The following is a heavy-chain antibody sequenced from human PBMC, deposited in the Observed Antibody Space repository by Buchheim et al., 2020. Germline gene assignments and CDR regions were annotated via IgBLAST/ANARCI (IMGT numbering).Heavy chain of an antibody. J-gene: IGHJ2*01. V-gene: IGHV3-7*01. Sequence: EVQLMDSGGGLVQPGESLKLSCAASEFTFSSYWMNWVRQAPGKGLEWVAKIKQDESEKYYVDSVKGRFTISRDNAKNSLYLQMNSLRVEDTAVYYCARSLRFLERYFDLWGRGTL. CDR1: EFTFSSYW. D-gene: IGHD3-3*01. CDR3: ARSLRFLERYFDL. CDR2: IKQDESEK.